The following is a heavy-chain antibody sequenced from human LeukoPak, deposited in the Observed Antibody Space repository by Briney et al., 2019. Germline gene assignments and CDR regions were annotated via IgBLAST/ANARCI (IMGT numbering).Heavy chain of an antibody. CDR1: GFTFSNYA. D-gene: IGHD4-11*01. Sequence: PGGCLRLSCAASGFTFSNYAMSWVRQVPGKGLEWVSVISGSGTSPYYADSVKGRFIISRDNSKNTLYLQMNSLGAEDTAVYYCAKGPNESSNYLFEFWGQGTLVTVSS. CDR3: AKGPNESSNYLFEF. CDR2: ISGSGTSP. V-gene: IGHV3-23*01. J-gene: IGHJ4*02.